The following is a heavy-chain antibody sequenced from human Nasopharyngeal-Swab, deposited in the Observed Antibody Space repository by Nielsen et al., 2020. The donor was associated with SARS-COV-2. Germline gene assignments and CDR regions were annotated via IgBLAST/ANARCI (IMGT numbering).Heavy chain of an antibody. CDR3: VKHQGSSSDQ. Sequence: GESLKISCVASGVIFSKYWMHWVRQAPGKGPVWVSRVNQDGSRRDYADSVRGRFTISRDNAKNTLYLQMNSLRVEDTAVYYCVKHQGSSSDQWGQGTLVTVSS. CDR2: VNQDGSRR. J-gene: IGHJ4*02. CDR1: GVIFSKYW. V-gene: IGHV3-74*01.